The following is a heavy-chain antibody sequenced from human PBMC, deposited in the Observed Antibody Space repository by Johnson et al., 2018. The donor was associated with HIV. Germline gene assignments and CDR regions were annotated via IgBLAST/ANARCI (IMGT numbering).Heavy chain of an antibody. J-gene: IGHJ3*02. D-gene: IGHD2-15*01. CDR3: AREIVVEVAATLISGAFDI. CDR1: GFTFSDYY. CDR2: ISTSGNTT. Sequence: QVQLVESGGGLVKPGGSLRLSCAASGFTFSDYYMNWIRQAPGKGLEWVSYISTSGNTTYYADSVKGRFTISRDNTKNSLYLQMNSLRAEDTAVYYCAREIVVEVAATLISGAFDIWGQGTMVTVSS. V-gene: IGHV3-11*04.